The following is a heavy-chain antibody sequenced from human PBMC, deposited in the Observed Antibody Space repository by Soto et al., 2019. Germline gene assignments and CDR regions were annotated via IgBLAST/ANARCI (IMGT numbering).Heavy chain of an antibody. J-gene: IGHJ4*02. D-gene: IGHD3-22*01. Sequence: QVQLVESGGGVVRPGRSLRLSCEASGFTFTGYAMHWVRQAPGKGLEWVAITSFDERYKFYAASVKGRFTISRDNSKNTLYLQMDSLSPEDTARYFCARDPRGDYDTAAYFDSWGQGALVIVSS. CDR3: ARDPRGDYDTAAYFDS. V-gene: IGHV3-30*04. CDR2: TSFDERYK. CDR1: GFTFTGYA.